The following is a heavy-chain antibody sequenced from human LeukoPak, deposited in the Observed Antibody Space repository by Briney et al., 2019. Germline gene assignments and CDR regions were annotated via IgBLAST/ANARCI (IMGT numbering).Heavy chain of an antibody. D-gene: IGHD4-11*01. CDR2: ISSSTSYI. CDR3: AKGNSNHRPFDY. Sequence: GGSLRLSCAPPRFTFSSYSMNSVRQALGKGLEWVSSISSSTSYIYSADSVKGRFTISRDNAKNSLYLQMNSLRADDTAVYYCAKGNSNHRPFDYWGRGSLATVSS. V-gene: IGHV3-21*01. J-gene: IGHJ4*02. CDR1: RFTFSSYS.